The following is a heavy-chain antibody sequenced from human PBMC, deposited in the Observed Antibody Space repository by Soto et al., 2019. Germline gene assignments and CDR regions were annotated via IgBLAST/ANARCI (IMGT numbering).Heavy chain of an antibody. J-gene: IGHJ6*02. CDR2: INHSGST. V-gene: IGHV4-34*01. CDR3: ARSHYYGSGSYWATGYYYGMDV. Sequence: SETLSLGCAVYGGSFSGYCWSWIRQPPGEGLEWIGEINHSGSTNYNPSLKSRVTISVDTSKNQFSLKLSSVTAADTAVYYCARSHYYGSGSYWATGYYYGMDVWGQGTTVT. D-gene: IGHD3-10*01. CDR1: GGSFSGYC.